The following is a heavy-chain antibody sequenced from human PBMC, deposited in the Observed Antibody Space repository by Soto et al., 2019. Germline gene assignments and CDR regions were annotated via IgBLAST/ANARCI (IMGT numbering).Heavy chain of an antibody. CDR2: IDYYGST. Sequence: SETLSLTCTVSGGSISGYYWSWIRQPPGKRLEWIGYIDYYGSTNYNPSLKSRVTISVDTSKKQFSLNLGSVTAADTAIYYCARYFDWPSGFDIKGQGTMVTVSS. CDR1: GGSISGYY. V-gene: IGHV4-59*01. CDR3: ARYFDWPSGFDI. J-gene: IGHJ3*02. D-gene: IGHD3-9*01.